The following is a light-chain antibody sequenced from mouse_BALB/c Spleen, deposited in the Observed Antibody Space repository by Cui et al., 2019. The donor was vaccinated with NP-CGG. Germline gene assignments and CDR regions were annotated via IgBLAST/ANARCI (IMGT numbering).Light chain of an antibody. J-gene: IGLJ1*01. V-gene: IGLV1*01. CDR3: ALWYSNHWV. CDR2: GTN. CDR1: TGAVTTSNY. Sequence: QAVLPQESALTTSPGETVTLTCRSSTGAVTTSNYANWVQEKPDHLFTGLIGGTNNRAPGVPARSSGSLIGDKAALTITGAQTEDEAIYFCALWYSNHWVFGGGTKLTVL.